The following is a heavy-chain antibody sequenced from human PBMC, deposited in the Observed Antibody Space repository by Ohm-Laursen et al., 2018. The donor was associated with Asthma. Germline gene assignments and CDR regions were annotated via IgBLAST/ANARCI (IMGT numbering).Heavy chain of an antibody. CDR2: IKEDGSEE. CDR1: GLTFSSYW. D-gene: IGHD5-12*01. J-gene: IGHJ4*02. CDR3: ARGVGYGRGYYFDY. Sequence: SLRLSCAASGLTFSSYWMTWVRQAPGKGPEWVAHIKEDGSEESYLASVKGRFTISRDNSKNTLYLQMNSLRPEDTAVYYCARGVGYGRGYYFDYWGLGTLVTVSS. V-gene: IGHV3-7*02.